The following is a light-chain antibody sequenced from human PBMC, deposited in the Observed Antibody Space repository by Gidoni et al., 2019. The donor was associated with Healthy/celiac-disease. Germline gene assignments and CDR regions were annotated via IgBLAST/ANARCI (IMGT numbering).Light chain of an antibody. CDR1: QSISSY. J-gene: IGKJ2*01. Sequence: DIQMTQSPSSLSASVGDRVTITCRASQSISSYLNWYQQKPGKAPKLLICAASSLQSGVPSRFSGSGSGTDCTLTISSLQPEDFATYYCQQSYSTPHTFGQGTKLEIK. V-gene: IGKV1-39*01. CDR2: AAS. CDR3: QQSYSTPHT.